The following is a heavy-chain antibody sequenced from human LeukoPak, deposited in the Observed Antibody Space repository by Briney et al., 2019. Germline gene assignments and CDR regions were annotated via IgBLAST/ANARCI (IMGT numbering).Heavy chain of an antibody. CDR1: GGTFSSYA. V-gene: IGHV1-69*05. J-gene: IGHJ4*02. Sequence: ASVKVSCKASGGTFSSYAISWVRQAPGQGLEWMGGIIPIFGTANYAQKFQGRVTITTDESTSTAYMELSSLRSEDTAVYYCARSGYSSSWDSCLGNWGQGTLVTVSS. CDR3: ARSGYSSSWDSCLGN. D-gene: IGHD6-13*01. CDR2: IIPIFGTA.